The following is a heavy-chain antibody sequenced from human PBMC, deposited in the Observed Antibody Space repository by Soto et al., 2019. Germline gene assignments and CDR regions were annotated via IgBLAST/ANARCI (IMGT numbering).Heavy chain of an antibody. V-gene: IGHV3-23*01. Sequence: PGGSLRLSCAASGFTFSSYAMNWVRQAPGKGLEWVSAISGSGGSTYYADSVKGRFTISRDNSKNTLYLQMNSLKAEDTAVYYCAKDRAPVVLRGEDYWGQGTLVTVSS. D-gene: IGHD3-10*01. J-gene: IGHJ4*02. CDR3: AKDRAPVVLRGEDY. CDR1: GFTFSSYA. CDR2: ISGSGGST.